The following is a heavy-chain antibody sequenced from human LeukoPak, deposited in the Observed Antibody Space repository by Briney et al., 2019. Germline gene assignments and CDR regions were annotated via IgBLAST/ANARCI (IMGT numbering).Heavy chain of an antibody. CDR2: IYYSGST. D-gene: IGHD6-19*01. J-gene: IGHJ5*02. Sequence: SETLSLTCTVSGASISSTIYCWGWIRQPPGKGLEWIGSIYYSGSTYYNPSLKSRLTISVDTSKNQFSLKLSSVTAADTAVYYCARQGASGWDNWFAPWGQGTLVTVSS. V-gene: IGHV4-39*01. CDR1: GASISSTIYC. CDR3: ARQGASGWDNWFAP.